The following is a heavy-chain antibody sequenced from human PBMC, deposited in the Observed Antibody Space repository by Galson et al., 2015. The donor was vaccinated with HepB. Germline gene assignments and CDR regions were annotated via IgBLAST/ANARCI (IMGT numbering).Heavy chain of an antibody. J-gene: IGHJ1*01. V-gene: IGHV3-23*01. D-gene: IGHD3-22*01. CDR1: GFTFSDYA. CDR3: ARDQPPYYYGSSGFYLRH. Sequence: SLRLSCAASGFTFSDYAMSWVRQAPGKGLEWVSAISGSGRSTYYADSVKGRFTISRDTSRNTVSLQMNGLRADDTAVYYCARDQPPYYYGSSGFYLRHWGQGTRVTVSS. CDR2: ISGSGRST.